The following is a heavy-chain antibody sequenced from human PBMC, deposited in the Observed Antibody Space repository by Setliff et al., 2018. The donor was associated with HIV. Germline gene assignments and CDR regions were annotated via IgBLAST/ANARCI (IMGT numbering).Heavy chain of an antibody. CDR3: SGGVRGTHVLATTGGEDYFHYDMDI. D-gene: IGHD2-8*02. CDR2: IFPGGST. CDR1: GGSISSYY. Sequence: SETLSLTCTVSGGSISSYYWNWLGQPAGHGLEWIGRIFPGGSTNYNSTLNSQVSMSVDTSNNQFSLKLTIMTAADTAVYYRSGGVRGTHVLATTGGEDYFHYDMDIWGKGTAVTVSS. V-gene: IGHV4-4*07. J-gene: IGHJ6*03.